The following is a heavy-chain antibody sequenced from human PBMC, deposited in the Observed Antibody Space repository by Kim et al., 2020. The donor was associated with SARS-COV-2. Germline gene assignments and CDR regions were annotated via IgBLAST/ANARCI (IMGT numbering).Heavy chain of an antibody. CDR2: IYYSGST. Sequence: SETLSLTCTVSGGSITNYFWSWIRQPPGKGLEWIGHIYYSGSTNYNPSLKSRVTISVDTSKNQFSLKLISVTAADTAVYYCARAPWLLPDYWGQGTLVTV. J-gene: IGHJ4*02. CDR3: ARAPWLLPDY. D-gene: IGHD2-15*01. V-gene: IGHV4-59*13. CDR1: GGSITNYF.